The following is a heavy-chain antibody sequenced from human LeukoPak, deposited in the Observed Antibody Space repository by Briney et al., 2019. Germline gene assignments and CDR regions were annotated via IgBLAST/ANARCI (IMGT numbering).Heavy chain of an antibody. J-gene: IGHJ4*02. V-gene: IGHV4-34*01. CDR3: ARRRPYYYDSSGYYYDFDY. Sequence: PSETLSPTCAVSGGSFSGYYWSWIRQPPGKGLEWIGEINHSGSTNYNPSLKSRVTISVDTSRNQFSLKLSSVTAADTAVYHCARRRPYYYDSSGYYYDFDYWGQGTLVTVSS. D-gene: IGHD3-22*01. CDR2: INHSGST. CDR1: GGSFSGYY.